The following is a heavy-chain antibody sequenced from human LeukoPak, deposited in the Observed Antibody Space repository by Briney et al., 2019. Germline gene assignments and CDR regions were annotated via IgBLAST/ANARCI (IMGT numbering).Heavy chain of an antibody. CDR1: GFTFSSYA. V-gene: IGHV3-23*01. CDR2: ISGSGGST. D-gene: IGHD6-13*01. Sequence: PGGSLRLSCAASGFTFSSYAMRWVRQAPGKGLEGVSAISGSGGSTYYADSVKGRFTISRDNSKNTLYLQMNSLRAEATAVYYCAKFGGIAAAGTYYGMDVWGQGATVTVSS. J-gene: IGHJ6*02. CDR3: AKFGGIAAAGTYYGMDV.